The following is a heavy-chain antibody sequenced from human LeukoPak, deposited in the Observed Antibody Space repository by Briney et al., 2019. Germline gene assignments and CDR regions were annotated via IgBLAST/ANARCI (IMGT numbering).Heavy chain of an antibody. V-gene: IGHV4-59*08. D-gene: IGHD6-13*01. CDR1: GGSISRYY. CDR3: AAAYYNWFDP. Sequence: SETLSLTCIVSGGSISRYYWSWIRQPPGKGLEWIGYIHYSGITNYNPSLKSRVTMSVDTSKNQFSLKLSSVTAADTAVYYCAAAYYNWFDPWGQGTLVTVSS. J-gene: IGHJ5*02. CDR2: IHYSGIT.